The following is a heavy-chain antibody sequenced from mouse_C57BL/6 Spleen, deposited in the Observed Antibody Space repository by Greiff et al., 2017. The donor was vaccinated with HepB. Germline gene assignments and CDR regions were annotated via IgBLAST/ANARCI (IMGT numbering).Heavy chain of an antibody. CDR1: GFTFSNYW. CDR3: TVTGNDLDD. Sequence: EVQLVESGGGLVQPGGSMKLSCAASGFTFSNYWMNWVRQSPEKGLEWVAQISLKSDNYATHYAESVKGRFTISRADSNSSVYLQMNNLKAADTGINYCTVTGNDLDDWGQGTTLTVSS. CDR2: ISLKSDNYAT. V-gene: IGHV6-3*01. J-gene: IGHJ2*01.